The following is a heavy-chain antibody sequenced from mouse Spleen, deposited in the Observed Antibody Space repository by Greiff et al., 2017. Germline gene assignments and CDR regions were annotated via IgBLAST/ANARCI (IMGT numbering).Heavy chain of an antibody. D-gene: IGHD2-2*01. CDR3: ARPIYYGYDY. J-gene: IGHJ2*01. Sequence: QVQLQQPGAELVKPGASVKLSCKASGYTFTSYWMHWVKQRPGPGLEWIGMIHPNSGSTNYNEKFKSKATLTVDKSSSTASMQLSSLTSEDSAVYYCARPIYYGYDYWGQGTTLTVSS. CDR1: GYTFTSYW. CDR2: IHPNSGST. V-gene: IGHV1-64*01.